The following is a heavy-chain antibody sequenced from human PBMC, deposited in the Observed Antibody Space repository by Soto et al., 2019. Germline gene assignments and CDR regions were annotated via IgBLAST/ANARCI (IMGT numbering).Heavy chain of an antibody. CDR3: AKDGSGFDY. D-gene: IGHD2-15*01. Sequence: QVQLVESGGGVVQPGRSLRLSCAASGFTFSSYGMHWVRQAPGKGLEWVAVISYDGSNKYYADSVKGRFTISRDNSKNTLYLQMNSLRAEDTAVYYCAKDGSGFDYWGQGTLVTVSS. CDR1: GFTFSSYG. J-gene: IGHJ4*02. V-gene: IGHV3-30*18. CDR2: ISYDGSNK.